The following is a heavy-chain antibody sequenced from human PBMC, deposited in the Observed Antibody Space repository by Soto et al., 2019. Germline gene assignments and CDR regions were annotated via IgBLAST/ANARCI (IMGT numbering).Heavy chain of an antibody. D-gene: IGHD2-21*02. CDR1: RYTFTRYD. CDR2: MNASNGNT. V-gene: IGHV1-3*01. J-gene: IGHJ4*02. Sequence: ASVKVSCKASRYTFTRYDIHWVRQAPGQRLEWMGWMNASNGNTKYSQKFQGRVTITRDTSASTAYMELSSLRSEDTAVYYCARSIVVVTALDYWGQGTLVTVSS. CDR3: ARSIVVVTALDY.